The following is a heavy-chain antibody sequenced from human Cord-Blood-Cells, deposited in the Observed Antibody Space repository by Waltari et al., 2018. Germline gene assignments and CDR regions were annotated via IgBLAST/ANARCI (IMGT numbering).Heavy chain of an antibody. CDR3: AREDRGSGPFYKGDN. J-gene: IGHJ4*02. CDR1: GGSIRSSSYY. D-gene: IGHD3-10*01. CDR2: IYYTGAT. Sequence: QLQLQESGPGLVKPSETLSLTCTVSGGSIRSSSYYWGWIRQPPGKGLEWLGTIYYTGATKAGPSLQSRVYISGDTSKNQFSLSLSSVTAADTAVYYGAREDRGSGPFYKGDNWGQGTLVTVSS. V-gene: IGHV4-39*02.